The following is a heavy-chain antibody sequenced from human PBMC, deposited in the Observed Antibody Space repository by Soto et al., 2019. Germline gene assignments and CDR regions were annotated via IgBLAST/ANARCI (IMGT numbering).Heavy chain of an antibody. D-gene: IGHD6-19*01. CDR3: ARVPWQWLGGYAFDI. CDR2: IYYRGST. V-gene: IGHV4-59*01. CDR1: GGSINSYY. Sequence: QVQLQESGPGLVKPSETLSLTCTVSGGSINSYYWSWIRQPPGKGLGWIGYIYYRGSTNYNPSLKSRATRTVDTSKNQFTLKLSSVTAADTAVYYCARVPWQWLGGYAFDIWGQGTMVTVSS. J-gene: IGHJ3*02.